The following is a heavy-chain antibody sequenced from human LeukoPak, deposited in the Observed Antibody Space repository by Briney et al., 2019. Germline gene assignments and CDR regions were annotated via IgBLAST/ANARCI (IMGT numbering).Heavy chain of an antibody. CDR2: IYHSGST. CDR3: ARNSTSWSFDL. D-gene: IGHD3-10*01. Sequence: SETLSLTCAVYGGSFSGYYWGWIRQPPGKGLEWIGTIYHSGSTYYNPSLKSRVTISADTSKNQFSLTLNSVTAADTAVYYCARNSTSWSFDLWGRGTLVTVSS. CDR1: GGSFSGYY. J-gene: IGHJ2*01. V-gene: IGHV4-38-2*01.